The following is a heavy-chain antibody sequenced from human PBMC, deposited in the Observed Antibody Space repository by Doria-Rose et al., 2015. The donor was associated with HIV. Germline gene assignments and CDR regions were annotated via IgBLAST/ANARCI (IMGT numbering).Heavy chain of an antibody. CDR3: AKAPIIGPKYYFYMDV. V-gene: IGHV3-9*01. D-gene: IGHD3-3*01. CDR1: GFSFESYA. J-gene: IGHJ6*03. Sequence: VQLVQSGGGLVQPGRSLRLSCVGSGFSFESYAMHWVRLAPGKGLEWVAGISWDSGAKGNADSVEDRFTISRANAKKSVYLEMRSLRPEDTAFYYCAKAPIIGPKYYFYMDVWGKGTSVTVSS. CDR2: ISWDSGAK.